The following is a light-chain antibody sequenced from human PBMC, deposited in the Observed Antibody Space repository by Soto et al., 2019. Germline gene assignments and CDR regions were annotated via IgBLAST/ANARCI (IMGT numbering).Light chain of an antibody. CDR1: SSDVGGYNY. CDR2: EVS. J-gene: IGLJ3*02. V-gene: IGLV2-14*01. CDR3: SSYTSSSTRV. Sequence: QSVLTQPASVSESPGQSITISCTGTSSDVGGYNYVSWYQQHPGKAPKLMIYEVSNRPSGVSNRFSGSKSGNTASLPISGLQAEDEAEYYCSSYTSSSTRVFGGGPKLAV.